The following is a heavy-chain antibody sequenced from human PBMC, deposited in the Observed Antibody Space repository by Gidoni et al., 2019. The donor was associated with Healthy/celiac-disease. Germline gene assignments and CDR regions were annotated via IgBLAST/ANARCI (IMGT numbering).Heavy chain of an antibody. D-gene: IGHD3-22*01. CDR2: ST. V-gene: IGHV4-4*09. J-gene: IGHJ6*02. Sequence: STNYNPSLKSRVTISVDTSKNQFSLKLSSVTAADTAVYYCRADSSGYRTPKYGMDVWGQGTTVTVSS. CDR3: RADSSGYRTPKYGMDV.